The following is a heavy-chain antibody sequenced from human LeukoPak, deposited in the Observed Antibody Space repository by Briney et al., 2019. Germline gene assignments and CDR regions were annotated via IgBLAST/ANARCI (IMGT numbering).Heavy chain of an antibody. J-gene: IGHJ6*03. CDR2: IIPIFGTA. D-gene: IGHD2-8*01. CDR3: ARSATNGDDFNYYYMDV. Sequence: GASVKVSCKASGGTFSSYAISWVRQAPGQGLEWMGGIIPIFGTANYAQKFQGRVTITTDESTSTAYMELSSLRSEDTAVYYCARSATNGDDFNYYYMDVWGKGTTVTVSS. CDR1: GGTFSSYA. V-gene: IGHV1-69*05.